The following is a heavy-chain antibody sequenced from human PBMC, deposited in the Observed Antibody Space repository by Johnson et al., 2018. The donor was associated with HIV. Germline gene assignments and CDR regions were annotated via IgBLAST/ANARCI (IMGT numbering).Heavy chain of an antibody. CDR3: ATIAAHGAAFDI. Sequence: EKLVESGAGLVQPGGSLRLSCAASGFTFSSYAMSWVRQAPGKGLEWVSAISGSGGSTYYADSVKGRFTISRDNAKNTLYLQMNSLRPEDTAAYYCATIAAHGAAFDIWGQGTVVTVSS. CDR1: GFTFSSYA. V-gene: IGHV3-23*04. D-gene: IGHD6-25*01. CDR2: ISGSGGST. J-gene: IGHJ3*02.